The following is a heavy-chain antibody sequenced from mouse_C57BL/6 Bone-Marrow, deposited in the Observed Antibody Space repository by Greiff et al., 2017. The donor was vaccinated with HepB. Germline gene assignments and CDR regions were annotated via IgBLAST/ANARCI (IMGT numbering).Heavy chain of an antibody. CDR3: ATRPYDSFAY. CDR2: IWGVGST. Sequence: VQLVESGPGLVAPSQRLSITCTVSGFSLTSYGVDWVRQSPGKGLEWLGVIWGVGSTNYNSALKSRLSISKDNSKSQVFLKMNSLQTDDTAMYYCATRPYDSFAYWGQGTLVTVSA. J-gene: IGHJ3*01. CDR1: GFSLTSYG. V-gene: IGHV2-6*01. D-gene: IGHD2-4*01.